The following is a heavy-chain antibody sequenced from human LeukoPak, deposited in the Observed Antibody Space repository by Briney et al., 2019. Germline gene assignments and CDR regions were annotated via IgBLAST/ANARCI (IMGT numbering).Heavy chain of an antibody. J-gene: IGHJ4*02. D-gene: IGHD3-10*01. Sequence: GGSLRLSCAASGFTFSSYAMSWVRQAPGKGLEWVSVISGSGGSTYYADSVKGRFTISRDNSKNTLYLQMNSLRAEDTAVYYCAKEVYYYGSGSYYNAIDYWGQGTLVTVSS. CDR1: GFTFSSYA. V-gene: IGHV3-23*01. CDR3: AKEVYYYGSGSYYNAIDY. CDR2: ISGSGGST.